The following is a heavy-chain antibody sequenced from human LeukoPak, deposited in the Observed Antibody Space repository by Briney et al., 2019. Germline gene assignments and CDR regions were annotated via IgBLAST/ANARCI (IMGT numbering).Heavy chain of an antibody. CDR2: INPNRGGT. V-gene: IGHV1-2*02. J-gene: IGHJ4*02. Sequence: GASVKVSCKASGYTFTGYYMHWVRQAPGQGLEGMGGINPNRGGTNYAQKFQGRVTMTRDTSISTAYMELSSLTSDDTAVYYCAKDENTHFDYWGQGILVTVSS. CDR3: AKDENTHFDY. D-gene: IGHD2-15*01. CDR1: GYTFTGYY.